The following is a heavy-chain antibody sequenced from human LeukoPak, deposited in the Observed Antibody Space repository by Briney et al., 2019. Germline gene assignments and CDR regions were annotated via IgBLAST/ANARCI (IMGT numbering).Heavy chain of an antibody. Sequence: ASVKVSCKASGYTFTGYYMHWVRQAPGQGLEWMGWINPNSGGTNYAQKFQGRVTMTRDTSISTAYMELSRLRSDDTAVYYCARGSIPAAIGDNWFDHWGQGTLVTVSS. CDR2: INPNSGGT. V-gene: IGHV1-2*02. J-gene: IGHJ5*02. D-gene: IGHD2-2*02. CDR1: GYTFTGYY. CDR3: ARGSIPAAIGDNWFDH.